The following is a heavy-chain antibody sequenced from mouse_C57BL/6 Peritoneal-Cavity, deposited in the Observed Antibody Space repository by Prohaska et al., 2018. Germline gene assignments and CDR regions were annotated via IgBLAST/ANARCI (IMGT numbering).Heavy chain of an antibody. Sequence: QVQLQQSGAELVRPGASVTLSCKASGYTFTDYEMHWVKQTPVHGLEWIGAIDPETGGTAYNQKFKGKDILTADKSASTAYMELRSRTSEDSAVYYCTNYYGSSYAMDYWGQGTSVTVSS. CDR1: GYTFTDYE. J-gene: IGHJ4*01. D-gene: IGHD1-1*01. V-gene: IGHV1-15*01. CDR2: IDPETGGT. CDR3: TNYYGSSYAMDY.